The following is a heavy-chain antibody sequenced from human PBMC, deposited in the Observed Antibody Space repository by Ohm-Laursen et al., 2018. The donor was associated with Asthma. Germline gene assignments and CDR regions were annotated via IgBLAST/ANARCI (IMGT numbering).Heavy chain of an antibody. V-gene: IGHV4-61*01. CDR2: IYYSGST. CDR1: GGSVSSGSYY. D-gene: IGHD1-26*01. J-gene: IGHJ6*02. CDR3: ARELSGSYYLAAYYYYGMDV. Sequence: SDTLSLTCTVSGGSVSSGSYYWSWIRQPPGKGLEWIGYIYYSGSTNYNPSLKSRVTISVDTSKNQFSLKLSSVTAADTAVYYCARELSGSYYLAAYYYYGMDVWGQGTTVTVSS.